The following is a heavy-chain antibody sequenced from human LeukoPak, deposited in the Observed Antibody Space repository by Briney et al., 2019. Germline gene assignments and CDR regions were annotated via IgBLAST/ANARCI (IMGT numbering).Heavy chain of an antibody. CDR3: ARDFPLYCSSTSCYYSRAGDWFDP. D-gene: IGHD2-2*01. Sequence: SETLSLTCTVSGYSISSGYYWGWIRQPPGKGLEWIGSIYHSGSTYYNPSLKSRVTISVDTSKNQFSLKLSSVTAADTAVYYCARDFPLYCSSTSCYYSRAGDWFDPWGQGTLVTVSS. V-gene: IGHV4-38-2*02. J-gene: IGHJ5*02. CDR2: IYHSGST. CDR1: GYSISSGYY.